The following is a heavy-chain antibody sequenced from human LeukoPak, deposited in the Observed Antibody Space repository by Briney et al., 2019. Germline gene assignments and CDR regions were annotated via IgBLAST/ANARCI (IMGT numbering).Heavy chain of an antibody. Sequence: GGSLRLSCAASGFTFSSYWMSWVRQAPGKGLEWVANIKQDGSEKYYVDSVKGRFTISRDNSKNTLYLQMNSLRAEDTAVYYCAREYCSGGSCRSDIWGQGTMVTVSS. CDR2: IKQDGSEK. V-gene: IGHV3-7*04. CDR1: GFTFSSYW. D-gene: IGHD2-15*01. CDR3: AREYCSGGSCRSDI. J-gene: IGHJ3*02.